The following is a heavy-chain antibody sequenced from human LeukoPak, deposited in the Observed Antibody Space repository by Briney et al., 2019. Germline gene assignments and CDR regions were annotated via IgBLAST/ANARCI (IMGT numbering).Heavy chain of an antibody. J-gene: IGHJ4*02. D-gene: IGHD3-22*01. CDR1: GYTFTGYY. V-gene: IGHV1-2*02. CDR3: ARDLNYYDSSGPPAGFDY. Sequence: ASVTVSCKASGYTFTGYYMHWVRQAPGQGLEWMGWINPNSGGTNYAQKFQGRVTMTRDTSISTAYMELSRLRSDDTAVYYCARDLNYYDSSGPPAGFDYWGQGTLVTVSS. CDR2: INPNSGGT.